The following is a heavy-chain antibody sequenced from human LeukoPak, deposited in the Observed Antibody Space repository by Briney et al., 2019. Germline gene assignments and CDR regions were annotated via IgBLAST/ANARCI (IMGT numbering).Heavy chain of an antibody. V-gene: IGHV3-21*01. CDR3: ARGGVTAIRSDAFDI. D-gene: IGHD2-21*02. J-gene: IGHJ3*02. CDR2: LTIDSAYI. Sequence: GGSLRLSCAASGFTFSTYDMKWVRQAPGKGLEWVSSLTIDSAYIYYADSVKGRFTVSRDNAKNSLYLEMNSLRAEDTAVYYCARGGVTAIRSDAFDIWGHGTMVTVSS. CDR1: GFTFSTYD.